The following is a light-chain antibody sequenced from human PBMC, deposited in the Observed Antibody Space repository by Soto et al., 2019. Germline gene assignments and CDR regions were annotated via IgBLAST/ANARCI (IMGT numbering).Light chain of an antibody. Sequence: QSALTQPASVSGSPGQSITISCTGTSSDVGGYNYVSWYQQHPGKAPKLMIYEVSNRPSGVSNRFSGAKSGNTASLTISGPQAEDEADYYCSSYTSSSTPDVFGTGTKVTVL. CDR1: SSDVGGYNY. V-gene: IGLV2-14*01. J-gene: IGLJ1*01. CDR2: EVS. CDR3: SSYTSSSTPDV.